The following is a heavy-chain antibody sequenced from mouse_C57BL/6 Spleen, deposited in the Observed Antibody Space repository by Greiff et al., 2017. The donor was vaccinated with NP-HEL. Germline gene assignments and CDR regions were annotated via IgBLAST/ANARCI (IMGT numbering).Heavy chain of an antibody. CDR1: GFTFSSYG. CDR3: ARSMITTGYAMDY. V-gene: IGHV5-6*01. Sequence: EVQLVESGGDLVKPGGSLKLSCAASGFTFSSYGMSWVRQTPDKRLEWVATISSGGSYTYYPDSVKGRFTISRDNAKNTLYLQMSSLKSEDTAMYYCARSMITTGYAMDYWGQGTSVTVSS. D-gene: IGHD2-4*01. J-gene: IGHJ4*01. CDR2: ISSGGSYT.